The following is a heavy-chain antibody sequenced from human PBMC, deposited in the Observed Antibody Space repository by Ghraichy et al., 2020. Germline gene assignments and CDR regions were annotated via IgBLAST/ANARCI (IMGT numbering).Heavy chain of an antibody. CDR3: ATGALILVPAGEVGWYAFVI. V-gene: IGHV1-24*01. D-gene: IGHD2-2*01. CDR2: FDPEDGET. CDR1: GYTLTELS. Sequence: ASVKVSCKVSGYTLTELSMHWVRQAPGKGLEWMGGFDPEDGETIYAQKFQGRVTMTEDTSTDTAYMELSSLRSEDTAVYYCATGALILVPAGEVGWYAFVIWGQLTIVTVSS. J-gene: IGHJ3*02.